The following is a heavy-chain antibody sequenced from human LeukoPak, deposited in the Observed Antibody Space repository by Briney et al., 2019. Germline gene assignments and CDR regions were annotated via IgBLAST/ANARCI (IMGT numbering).Heavy chain of an antibody. V-gene: IGHV3-74*01. Sequence: PGGSLRLSCAASGSTFSRYWMHWVRQAPGKGLVRVSRIKSDGSDTIYADSVKGRFTISRDNAKNTLYLQMDSLRTEDTAVYYCATGSGNYFSYWGQGTLVTVAS. CDR2: IKSDGSDT. D-gene: IGHD6-25*01. J-gene: IGHJ4*02. CDR1: GSTFSRYW. CDR3: ATGSGNYFSY.